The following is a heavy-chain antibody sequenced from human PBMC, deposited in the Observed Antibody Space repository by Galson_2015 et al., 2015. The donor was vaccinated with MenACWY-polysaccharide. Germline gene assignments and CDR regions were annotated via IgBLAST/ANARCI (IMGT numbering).Heavy chain of an antibody. Sequence: SLRLSCAASGFSLGAWYMSWICQAPGKGLEWLSYISKSGDSIYYGDSVKGRFAISRDNAKNSLSLQLNSLEVEDTAIYYCARGHYGMDVWGQGTTVTVSS. J-gene: IGHJ6*02. CDR1: GFSLGAWY. CDR2: ISKSGDSI. V-gene: IGHV3-11*01. CDR3: ARGHYGMDV.